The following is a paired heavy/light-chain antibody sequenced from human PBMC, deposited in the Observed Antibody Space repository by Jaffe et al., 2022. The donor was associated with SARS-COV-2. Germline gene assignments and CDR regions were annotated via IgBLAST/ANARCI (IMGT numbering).Light chain of an antibody. Sequence: DVVMTQSPLSLPVTLGQPASISCRSSQSLVYSDGNTYLNWFQQRPGQSPRRLIYKVSNRDSGVPDRFSGSGSGTDFTLKISRVEAEDVGVYYCMQGTHWPGTFGQGTKVEIK. J-gene: IGKJ1*01. CDR2: KVS. CDR1: QSLVYSDGNTY. V-gene: IGKV2-30*01. CDR3: MQGTHWPGT.
Heavy chain of an antibody. CDR3: ARDGWDGDYVALVDY. CDR2: INAGNGNT. CDR1: GYTFTSYA. V-gene: IGHV1-3*01. D-gene: IGHD4-17*01. J-gene: IGHJ4*02. Sequence: QVQLVQSGAEVKKPGASVKVSCKASGYTFTSYAMHWVRQAPGQRLEWMGWINAGNGNTKYSQKFQGRVTITRDTSASTAYMELSSLRSEDTAVYYCARDGWDGDYVALVDYWGQGTLVTVSS.